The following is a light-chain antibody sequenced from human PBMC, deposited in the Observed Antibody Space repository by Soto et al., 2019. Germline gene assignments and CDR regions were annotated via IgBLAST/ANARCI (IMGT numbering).Light chain of an antibody. Sequence: DIVLTQSPGTLSLSPGERVILSCRTSQSISSSALAWYQQKPGQAPSLLIYGSSRRATGIPDRFSGSGSGTDFTLTISSLEPEDFAEYFCQQYVTSPYTFGQGTKLEI. CDR3: QQYVTSPYT. CDR1: QSISSSA. V-gene: IGKV3-20*01. J-gene: IGKJ2*01. CDR2: GSS.